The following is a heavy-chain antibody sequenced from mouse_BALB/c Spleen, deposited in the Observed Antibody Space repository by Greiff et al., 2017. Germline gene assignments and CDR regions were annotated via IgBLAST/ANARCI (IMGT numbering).Heavy chain of an antibody. CDR2: ISSGGSYT. J-gene: IGHJ2*01. CDR3: ARAVTARASYYFDY. V-gene: IGHV5-9-4*01. D-gene: IGHD3-2*01. CDR1: GFTFSSYA. Sequence: EVMLVESGGGLVKPGGSLKLSCAASGFTFSSYAMSWVRQSPEKRLEWVAEISSGGSYTYYPDTVTGRFTISRDNAKNTLYLEMSSLRSEDTAMYYCARAVTARASYYFDYWGQGTTLTVSS.